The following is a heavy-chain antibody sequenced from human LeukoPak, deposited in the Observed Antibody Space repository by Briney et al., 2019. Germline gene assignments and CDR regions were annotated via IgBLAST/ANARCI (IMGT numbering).Heavy chain of an antibody. CDR2: ISSSSSYI. Sequence: GGSLRLSCAASGFTFSSYSMNWVRQAPGKGLEWVSSISSSSSYIYYADSVKGRFTISRDNAKNSLYLQMNSLRAEDTAVYYCARDGILWFGEFQGTYGMDVWGKGTTVTVSS. J-gene: IGHJ6*04. D-gene: IGHD3-10*01. V-gene: IGHV3-21*01. CDR1: GFTFSSYS. CDR3: ARDGILWFGEFQGTYGMDV.